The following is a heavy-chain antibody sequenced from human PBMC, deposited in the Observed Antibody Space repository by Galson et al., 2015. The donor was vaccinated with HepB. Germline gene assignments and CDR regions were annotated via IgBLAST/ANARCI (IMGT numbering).Heavy chain of an antibody. CDR1: GFTFSNAW. Sequence: LRLSCAASGFTFSNAWMNWVRQAPGKGLEWVGRIKSKTDGGATDYAAPVKGRFTISRDKSKNTLYLQMNSLRAEDTAVYYCADPTAAGTFTNDYWGQGTLVTVSS. J-gene: IGHJ4*02. D-gene: IGHD6-13*01. CDR3: ADPTAAGTFTNDY. CDR2: IKSKTDGGAT. V-gene: IGHV3-15*07.